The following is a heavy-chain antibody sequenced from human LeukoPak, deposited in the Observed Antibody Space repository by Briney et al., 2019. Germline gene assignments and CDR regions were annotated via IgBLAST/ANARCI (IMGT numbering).Heavy chain of an antibody. CDR2: IYYSGST. CDR1: GGSISSGGYY. D-gene: IGHD3-22*01. J-gene: IGHJ3*02. CDR3: ARGYDSSGYYYSPDAFDI. V-gene: IGHV4-31*03. Sequence: SETLSLTCTVSGGSISSGGYYWSWIRQPPGKDLEWIGYIYYSGSTYYNPSLKSRVTISVDTSKNQFTLKLSSVTAADTAVYYCARGYDSSGYYYSPDAFDIWGQGTMVTVSS.